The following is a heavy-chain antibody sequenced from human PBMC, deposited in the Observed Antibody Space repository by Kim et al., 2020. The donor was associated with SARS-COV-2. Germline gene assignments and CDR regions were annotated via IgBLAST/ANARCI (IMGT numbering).Heavy chain of an antibody. J-gene: IGHJ3*02. CDR2: TYYRSKWYN. CDR1: GDSVSSNSAA. V-gene: IGHV6-1*01. Sequence: SQTLSLTCVISGDSVSSNSAAWNWIRQSPSRGLEWLGRTYYRSKWYNDYAVSVKSRITINPDTSKNQFSLQLNSVTPEDTAVYYCAREGPPSMIVVVITQGCAFDIWGRVPMVTVSS. D-gene: IGHD3-22*01. CDR3: AREGPPSMIVVVITQGCAFDI.